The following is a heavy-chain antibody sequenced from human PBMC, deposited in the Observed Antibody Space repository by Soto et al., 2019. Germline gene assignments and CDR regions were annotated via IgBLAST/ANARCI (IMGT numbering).Heavy chain of an antibody. Sequence: SETLSLTCTVSGGSISSSSYYWGWIRQPPGKGLEWIGSIYYSGSTYYNPSLKSRVTISVDTSKNQFSLKLSSVTAADTAVYYCARTYYYDSSGHLDYWGQGTLVTGSS. D-gene: IGHD3-22*01. J-gene: IGHJ4*02. CDR2: IYYSGST. CDR3: ARTYYYDSSGHLDY. CDR1: GGSISSSSYY. V-gene: IGHV4-39*01.